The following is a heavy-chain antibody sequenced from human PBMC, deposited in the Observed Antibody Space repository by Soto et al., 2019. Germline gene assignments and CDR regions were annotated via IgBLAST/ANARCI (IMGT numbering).Heavy chain of an antibody. CDR1: GFTFSSYA. J-gene: IGHJ4*02. CDR3: AKDAVGGSHFDY. Sequence: LILSCAASGFTFSSYAMSWGRQAPGKGLEWVSAISCSGGSTYYADSVKGRFTISRDNSKNTLYLQMNSLRAEDTAVYYCAKDAVGGSHFDYWGQGTLVTVSS. CDR2: ISCSGGST. D-gene: IGHD2-15*01. V-gene: IGHV3-23*01.